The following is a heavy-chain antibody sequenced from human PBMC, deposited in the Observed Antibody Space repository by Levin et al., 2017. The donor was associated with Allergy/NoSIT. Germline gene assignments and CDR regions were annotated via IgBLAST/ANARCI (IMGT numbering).Heavy chain of an antibody. CDR1: GFTFSAFV. D-gene: IGHD3-16*01. V-gene: IGHV3-23*01. Sequence: PGGSLRLSCAASGFTFSAFVVNWVRQAPGKGLEWVSVISVSGDTTFYADSVQGRFTISRDNSKNTLFLQMDSLRVEDTAIYSCARSPSDFLGGYGMDVWGQGTTVAVSS. CDR2: ISVSGDTT. CDR3: ARSPSDFLGGYGMDV. J-gene: IGHJ6*02.